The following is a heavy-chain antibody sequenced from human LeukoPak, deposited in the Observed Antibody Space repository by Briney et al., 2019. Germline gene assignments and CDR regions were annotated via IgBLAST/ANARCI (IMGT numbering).Heavy chain of an antibody. J-gene: IGHJ4*02. Sequence: GESLKISCKGAGCSFTSYWGGWVRQLPGEGLEWMGIIYPGDSDTRYSPSFQRQVTISADKSISTAYLQWSSRKASDTAMYYCARYGSGSYPYYFDYWGQGTLVTVSS. V-gene: IGHV5-51*01. CDR2: IYPGDSDT. CDR1: GCSFTSYW. CDR3: ARYGSGSYPYYFDY. D-gene: IGHD3-10*01.